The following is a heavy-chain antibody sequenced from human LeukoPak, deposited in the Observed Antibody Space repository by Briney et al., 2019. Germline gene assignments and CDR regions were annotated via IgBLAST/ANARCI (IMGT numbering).Heavy chain of an antibody. D-gene: IGHD3-22*01. V-gene: IGHV4-39*07. Sequence: SETLSLTCTVSGGSISSSSYYWGWIRQPPGKGLEWIGSIYYSGSTYYNPSLKSRVTISVDTSKNQFSLKLSSVTAADTAVYYCARERHDYDSSGYYLVDYWGQGTLVTVSS. CDR1: GGSISSSSYY. J-gene: IGHJ4*02. CDR2: IYYSGST. CDR3: ARERHDYDSSGYYLVDY.